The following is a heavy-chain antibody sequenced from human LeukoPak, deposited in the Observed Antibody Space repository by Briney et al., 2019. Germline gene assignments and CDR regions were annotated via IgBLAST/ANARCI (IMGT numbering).Heavy chain of an antibody. CDR3: AKAVDLATISVDI. CDR1: GFTFDSYG. V-gene: IGHV3-23*01. D-gene: IGHD5-24*01. J-gene: IGHJ4*02. CDR2: ISGSGVYT. Sequence: GGSLRLSCAASGFTFDSYGMNWVRQAPGKGLEWVSGISGSGVYTYYADSVKGRFTISRDNSKNTLYLVMNSLRVDDTAVYYCAKAVDLATISVDIWGQGTLVTVSS.